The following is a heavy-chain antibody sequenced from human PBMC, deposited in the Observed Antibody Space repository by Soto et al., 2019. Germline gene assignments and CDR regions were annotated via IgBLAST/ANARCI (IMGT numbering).Heavy chain of an antibody. Sequence: QVQLVQSGAEVKKPGSSVKVSCKASGGTFSSYAISWVRQAPGQGLEWMGGVIPIFGTANFAQKFQGRITIATDESTSTDYMELSSLRSEDTAVYYCARDSIAVAGRNYYYGMDVWGQGTTVTVSS. CDR1: GGTFSSYA. CDR2: VIPIFGTA. V-gene: IGHV1-69*01. J-gene: IGHJ6*02. D-gene: IGHD6-19*01. CDR3: ARDSIAVAGRNYYYGMDV.